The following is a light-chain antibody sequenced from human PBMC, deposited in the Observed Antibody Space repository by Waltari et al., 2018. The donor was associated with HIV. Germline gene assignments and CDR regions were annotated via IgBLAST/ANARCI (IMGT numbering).Light chain of an antibody. Sequence: EIVMTQSPATLSVSPGGRATLPCRASQSVRNSLVCYQQRPGQAPRLLIYDASNRATGIPARFSGSGSGADVTLTISSLEPEDFAVYYCQHRSDWPPTLTFGGGTKVEIK. CDR3: QHRSDWPPTLT. CDR1: QSVRNS. V-gene: IGKV3-11*01. CDR2: DAS. J-gene: IGKJ4*01.